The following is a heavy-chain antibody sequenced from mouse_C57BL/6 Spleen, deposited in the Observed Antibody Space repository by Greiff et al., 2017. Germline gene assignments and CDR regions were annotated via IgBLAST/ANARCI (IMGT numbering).Heavy chain of an antibody. D-gene: IGHD2-2*01. CDR3: ARGGTMVTTRAMDY. CDR1: GYTFTSYW. CDR2: IDPSDSYT. J-gene: IGHJ4*01. Sequence: QVQLQQPGAEFVMPGASVKLSCKASGYTFTSYWMHWVKQRPGQGLEWIGEIDPSDSYTNYNQKFKGKSTLTVDKSSSTAYMQLSSLTSEDSAVYYCARGGTMVTTRAMDYWGQGTSVTVSS. V-gene: IGHV1-69*01.